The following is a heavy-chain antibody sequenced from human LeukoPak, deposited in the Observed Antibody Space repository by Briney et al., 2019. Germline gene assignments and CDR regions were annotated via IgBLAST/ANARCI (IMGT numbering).Heavy chain of an antibody. CDR2: IYTSGST. CDR3: AREGDYYDTSGTLDY. CDR1: GGSISSGNYY. V-gene: IGHV4-61*02. J-gene: IGHJ4*02. Sequence: SETLSLTCTVSGGSISSGNYYWSWIRKPAGKGLEWIGRIYTSGSTSYNPSLKSRVTISVDTSKNQFSLKLSSVTAADTAVYYCAREGDYYDTSGTLDYWGQGTLVTVSS. D-gene: IGHD3-22*01.